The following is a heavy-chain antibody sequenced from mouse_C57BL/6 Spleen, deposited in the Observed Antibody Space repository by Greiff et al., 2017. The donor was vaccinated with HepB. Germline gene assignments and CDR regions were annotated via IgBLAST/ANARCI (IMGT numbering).Heavy chain of an antibody. CDR3: TRLGGLRPHFDY. CDR2: IDPETGGT. D-gene: IGHD2-2*01. J-gene: IGHJ2*01. Sequence: QVQLQQSGAELVRPGASVTLSCKASGYTFTDYEMHWVKQTPVHGLEWIGAIDPETGGTAYNQKFKGKAILTADKSSSTAYMELRSLTSEDSAVYYCTRLGGLRPHFDYWGQGTTLTVSS. V-gene: IGHV1-15*01. CDR1: GYTFTDYE.